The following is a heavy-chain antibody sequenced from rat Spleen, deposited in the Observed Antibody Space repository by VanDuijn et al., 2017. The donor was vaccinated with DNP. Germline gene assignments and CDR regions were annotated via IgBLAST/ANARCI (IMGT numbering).Heavy chain of an antibody. CDR1: GFTFSNYY. CDR3: ARDRTGTWFAY. D-gene: IGHD5-1*01. V-gene: IGHV5-7*01. Sequence: EVQLVESGGGLVQPGRSLKLSCAASGFTFSNYYMAWVRQAPKRGLEWVATIIYDGSRTYYRDSVKGRFTISRDNAKNTLYLQMNSLISEDTATYYCARDRTGTWFAYWGQGTLVTVSS. J-gene: IGHJ3*01. CDR2: IIYDGSRT.